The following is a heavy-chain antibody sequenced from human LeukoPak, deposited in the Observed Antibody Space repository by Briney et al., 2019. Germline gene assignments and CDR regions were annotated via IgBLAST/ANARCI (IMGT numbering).Heavy chain of an antibody. Sequence: GGSLRLSCAASGFTFSGYAMSWVRQAPGKGLEWVSTINGRGGSTYSADSVKGRFTISRDNSKSALYLHMSSLRAEDTAVYYCAKDPSAAGTAEYFQHWGQGTLVTVSS. D-gene: IGHD6-13*01. CDR1: GFTFSGYA. J-gene: IGHJ1*01. V-gene: IGHV3-23*01. CDR3: AKDPSAAGTAEYFQH. CDR2: INGRGGST.